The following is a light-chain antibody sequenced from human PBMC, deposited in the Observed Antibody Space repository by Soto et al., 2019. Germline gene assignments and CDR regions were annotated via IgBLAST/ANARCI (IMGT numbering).Light chain of an antibody. CDR3: GSYTSTDTPFV. CDR2: EVS. CDR1: STDVGGYNY. Sequence: QSALAQPSSVSGSPGQSITISCTGTSTDVGGYNYVSWYQHHPGKGPKLIIYEVSNRPSGVSDRFSGSKSGNKASLIISNLEAEDESDYYCGSYTSTDTPFVFGTGTKVTL. V-gene: IGLV2-14*01. J-gene: IGLJ1*01.